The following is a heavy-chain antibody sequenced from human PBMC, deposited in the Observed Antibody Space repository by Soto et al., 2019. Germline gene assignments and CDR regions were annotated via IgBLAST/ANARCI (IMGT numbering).Heavy chain of an antibody. J-gene: IGHJ3*02. V-gene: IGHV5-51*01. D-gene: IGHD4-4*01. CDR3: ARVGPPTDDAFDI. CDR2: IYPGDSDT. Sequence: PGESLKISCKGSGYSVTSYLIGWVRQMPGKGLEWMGIIYPGDSDTRYSPSFQGQVTISADKSISTAYLQWSSLKASDTAMYYCARVGPPTDDAFDIWGQGTMVTISS. CDR1: GYSVTSYL.